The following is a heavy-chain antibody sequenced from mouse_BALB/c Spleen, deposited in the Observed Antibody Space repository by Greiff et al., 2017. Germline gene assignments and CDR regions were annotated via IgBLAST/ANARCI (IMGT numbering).Heavy chain of an antibody. Sequence: EVKLVESGGGLVQPGGSRKLSCAASGFTFSSFGMHWVRQAPEKGLEWVAYISSGSSTIYYADTVKGRFTISRDNPKNTLFLQMTSLRSEDTAMYYCARSGFPYAMDYWGQGTSVTVSS. D-gene: IGHD3-1*01. J-gene: IGHJ4*01. CDR1: GFTFSSFG. CDR2: ISSGSSTI. V-gene: IGHV5-17*02. CDR3: ARSGFPYAMDY.